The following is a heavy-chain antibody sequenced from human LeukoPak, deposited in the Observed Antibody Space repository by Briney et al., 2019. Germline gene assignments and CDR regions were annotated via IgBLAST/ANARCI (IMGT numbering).Heavy chain of an antibody. CDR1: GFTFSSYW. CDR2: ISSSGDTI. CDR3: ARGDKDFYYGMDV. J-gene: IGHJ6*02. Sequence: SGGSLRLSCVASGFTFSSYWMSWVRQAPGKGLEWISYISSSGDTIYYGDSVKGRFTISRDNAKNSLYLQMNSLRAEDTAVYYCARGDKDFYYGMDVWGQGTTVTVSS. D-gene: IGHD2-15*01. V-gene: IGHV3-48*04.